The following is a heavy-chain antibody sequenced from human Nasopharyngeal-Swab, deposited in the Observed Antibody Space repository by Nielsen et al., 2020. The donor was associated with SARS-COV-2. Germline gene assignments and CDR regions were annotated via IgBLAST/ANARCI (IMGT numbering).Heavy chain of an antibody. Sequence: ASVTVSCKVSGYTLTELGMHWVRQAPGKGLEWMGGFEPEDGETIYAQKFQGRVTMTEDTSTDTAYMELSSLRSEDTAVYYCATGPAVVVPAAIDYWGQGTLVIVSS. CDR2: FEPEDGET. J-gene: IGHJ4*02. CDR1: GYTLTELG. CDR3: ATGPAVVVPAAIDY. V-gene: IGHV1-24*01. D-gene: IGHD2-2*02.